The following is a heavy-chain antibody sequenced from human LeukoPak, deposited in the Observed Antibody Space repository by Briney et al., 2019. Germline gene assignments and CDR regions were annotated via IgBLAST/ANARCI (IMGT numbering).Heavy chain of an antibody. D-gene: IGHD2-21*02. CDR1: GYTFAAYY. CDR3: ARVCGGDCYHYDAFDI. Sequence: ASVKVSCKASGYTFAAYYMYWVRQAPGQGLEWMGWIRPNSGGTNYTQKFQGRVTMTRDTSINTAYMELSSLRSADTAVYYCARVCGGDCYHYDAFDIWGQGTMVTVSS. V-gene: IGHV1-2*02. J-gene: IGHJ3*02. CDR2: IRPNSGGT.